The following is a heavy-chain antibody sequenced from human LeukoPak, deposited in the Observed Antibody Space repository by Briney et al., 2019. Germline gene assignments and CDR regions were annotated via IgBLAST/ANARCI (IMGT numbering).Heavy chain of an antibody. CDR2: IKSKTDGGTT. Sequence: PGGSLRLSCAASGFTFSSYSMSWVRQAPGKGLEWVGRIKSKTDGGTTDYAAPVKGRFTISRDDSKNTLYLQMNSLKTEDTAVYYCTTGYSGYDYFLAYWGQGTLVTVSS. V-gene: IGHV3-15*01. D-gene: IGHD5-12*01. CDR3: TTGYSGYDYFLAY. CDR1: GFTFSSYS. J-gene: IGHJ4*02.